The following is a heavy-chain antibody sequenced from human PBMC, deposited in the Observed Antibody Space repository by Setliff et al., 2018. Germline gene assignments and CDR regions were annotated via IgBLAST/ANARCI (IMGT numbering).Heavy chain of an antibody. Sequence: SVKVSCKTSGTTFNSHAINWVRQAPGQGLEWMGRIITAFGSAISTQKFQDRVSITADRTTYTAYLELTSLTLEDTAVYYCATSPKKVTGSDYYNYYMDVWGKGTTVTVSS. CDR3: ATSPKKVTGSDYYNYYMDV. V-gene: IGHV1-69*06. J-gene: IGHJ6*03. CDR2: IITAFGSA. D-gene: IGHD3-9*01. CDR1: GTTFNSHA.